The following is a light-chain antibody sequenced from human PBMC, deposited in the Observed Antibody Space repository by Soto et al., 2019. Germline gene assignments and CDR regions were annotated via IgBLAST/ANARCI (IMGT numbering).Light chain of an antibody. J-gene: IGKJ1*01. Sequence: EIVLTQSPGTLSLSPGERATLSCRASQSVTYLVWYQQKPGQAPRLLIYGASSRATSIPDRFSGSGSGTDFTLTISRLEPEDFAVYYCQHYGSSPWTFGQGTKVEIK. CDR2: GAS. V-gene: IGKV3-20*01. CDR3: QHYGSSPWT. CDR1: QSVTY.